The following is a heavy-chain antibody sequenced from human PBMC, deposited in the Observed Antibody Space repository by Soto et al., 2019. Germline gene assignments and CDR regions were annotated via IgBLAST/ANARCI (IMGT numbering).Heavy chain of an antibody. D-gene: IGHD3-10*01. Sequence: SVKVSCKASGGTFGSYAISWVRQAPGQGLEWMGGIIPTFGTANYAQKFQGRVTITADESTSTAYMELSSLRSEDTAVYYCARDLRDTMVRGVIIKPNYYYYGMDVWGQGTTVTVSS. CDR3: ARDLRDTMVRGVIIKPNYYYYGMDV. V-gene: IGHV1-69*13. CDR2: IIPTFGTA. CDR1: GGTFGSYA. J-gene: IGHJ6*02.